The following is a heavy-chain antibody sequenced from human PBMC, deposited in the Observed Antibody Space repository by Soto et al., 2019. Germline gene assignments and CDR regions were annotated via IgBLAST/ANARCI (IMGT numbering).Heavy chain of an antibody. Sequence: SETLSLTCTVSGGSISSREYYWSRIRQPPGKGLEWIGYIYYSGNTYYTLSLSSRLTISLDTSKSQFSLQLGSVTAADTAVYYCARYSNTALSGMDVWGQGTTVTVSS. J-gene: IGHJ6*02. CDR3: ARYSNTALSGMDV. V-gene: IGHV4-30-4*01. D-gene: IGHD6-13*01. CDR1: GGSISSREYY. CDR2: IYYSGNT.